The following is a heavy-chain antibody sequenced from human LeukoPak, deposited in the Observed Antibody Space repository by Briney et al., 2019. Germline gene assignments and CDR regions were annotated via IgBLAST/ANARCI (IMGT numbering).Heavy chain of an antibody. CDR2: INPNSGGT. J-gene: IGHJ5*02. CDR3: ATSITLLRGVIISGDWFDP. D-gene: IGHD3-10*01. CDR1: GYTFTGYY. V-gene: IGHV1-2*02. Sequence: GASVKVSCKASGYTFTGYYMHWVRQAPGQGLEWMGWINPNSGGTNYAQKFQGRVTMTRDTSISTAYMELRSLRSDDTALYYCATSITLLRGVIISGDWFDPWGQGTLVTVSS.